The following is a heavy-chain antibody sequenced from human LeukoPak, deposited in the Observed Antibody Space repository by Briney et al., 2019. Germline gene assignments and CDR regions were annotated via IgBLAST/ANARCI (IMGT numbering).Heavy chain of an antibody. D-gene: IGHD6-13*01. CDR2: ISSSSSSYI. CDR1: GFTFSSYS. CDR3: ARVSSSSWYPEYYYMDV. Sequence: GGSLRLSCAASGFTFSSYSMNWVRQAPGKGLEWVSSISSSSSSYIYYADSVKGRFTISRDNAKNSLYLQMNSLRAEDTAVYYCARVSSSSWYPEYYYMDVWGKGTTVTVSS. V-gene: IGHV3-21*01. J-gene: IGHJ6*03.